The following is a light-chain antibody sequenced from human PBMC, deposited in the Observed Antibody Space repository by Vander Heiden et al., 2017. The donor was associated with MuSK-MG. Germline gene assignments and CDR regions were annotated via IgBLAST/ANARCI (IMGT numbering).Light chain of an antibody. CDR3: AAWDDSLNGHVV. J-gene: IGLJ2*01. V-gene: IGLV1-44*01. CDR2: SNN. CDR1: SSNIGSNN. Sequence: QSVLTQPPSASGTPGQRVPISCSGSSSNIGSNNVNWYQQLPGTAPKLLIYSNNQRPSGVPDRFSGSKSGTSASLAISGLQSEDEADYYCAAWDDSLNGHVVFGGGTKLTVL.